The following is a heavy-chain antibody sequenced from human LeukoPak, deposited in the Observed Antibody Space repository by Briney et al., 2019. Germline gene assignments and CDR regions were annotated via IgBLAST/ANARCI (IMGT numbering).Heavy chain of an antibody. J-gene: IGHJ4*02. CDR1: GGSFSGYY. CDR3: ARLPQPSDILTAYANSFDY. V-gene: IGHV4-34*01. D-gene: IGHD3-9*01. CDR2: INHSGST. Sequence: SETLSLTCAVYGGSFSGYYWSWIRQPPGKGLKWIGEINHSGSTNYNPSLKSRVTISVDTSKNQFSLKLSSVTAADTAVYYCARLPQPSDILTAYANSFDYWGQGSLVTVSS.